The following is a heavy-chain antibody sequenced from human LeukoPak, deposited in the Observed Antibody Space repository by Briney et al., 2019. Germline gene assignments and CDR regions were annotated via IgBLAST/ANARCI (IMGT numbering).Heavy chain of an antibody. CDR3: ARLESNMISFSFDY. Sequence: GGSLRLSCAASGFTFSNHGMNWVRQAPGKGLEWVSGISPSGDITYYADSVKGRFTISRDNAKNSLYLQMNSLRAEDTAVYYCARLESNMISFSFDYWGQGTLVTVSS. CDR2: ISPSGDIT. CDR1: GFTFSNHG. D-gene: IGHD3-16*02. J-gene: IGHJ4*02. V-gene: IGHV3-48*01.